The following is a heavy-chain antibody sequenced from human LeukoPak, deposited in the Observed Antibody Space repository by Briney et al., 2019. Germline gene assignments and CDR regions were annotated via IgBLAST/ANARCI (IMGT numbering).Heavy chain of an antibody. J-gene: IGHJ5*02. CDR1: GHTFTGYY. CDR2: INPNSGGT. CDR3: ARGPEVPAAIKGIWFDP. D-gene: IGHD2-2*02. Sequence: ASVKVSCKASGHTFTGYYMHWVRQAPGQGLEWMGWINPNSGGTNYAQKFQGRVTMTRDTSISTAYMELSRLRSDDTAVYYCARGPEVPAAIKGIWFDPWGQGTLVTVSS. V-gene: IGHV1-2*02.